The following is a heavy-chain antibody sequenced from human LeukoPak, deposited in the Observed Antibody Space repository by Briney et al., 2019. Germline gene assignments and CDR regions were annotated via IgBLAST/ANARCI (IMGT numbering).Heavy chain of an antibody. CDR2: IWYDGSNK. CDR1: GFTFSSYG. D-gene: IGHD5-12*01. J-gene: IGHJ4*02. CDR3: AKDAHSGYDNGAFDY. Sequence: PGGSLRLSCAASGFTFSSYGMHWVRQAPGKGLEWVAVIWYDGSNKYYADSAKGRFTISRDNSKNTLYLQMNSLRAEDTAVYYCAKDAHSGYDNGAFDYWGQGTLVTVSS. V-gene: IGHV3-33*06.